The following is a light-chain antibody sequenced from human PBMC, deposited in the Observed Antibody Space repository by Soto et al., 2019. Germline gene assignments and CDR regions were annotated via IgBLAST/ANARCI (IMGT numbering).Light chain of an antibody. J-gene: IGKJ4*01. V-gene: IGKV3-11*01. Sequence: ESVLTQSPATLSLSPGERATLSCRASQSVSSYLAWYQQKPGQAPRLLIYDASNRATGIPARCSGSGSGTDFTLTISSLEPEDFAVYYCQQHSNWLTFGGGTKVEIK. CDR2: DAS. CDR1: QSVSSY. CDR3: QQHSNWLT.